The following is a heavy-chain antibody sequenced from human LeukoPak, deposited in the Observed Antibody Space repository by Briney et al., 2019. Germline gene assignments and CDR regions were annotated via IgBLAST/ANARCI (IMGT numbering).Heavy chain of an antibody. J-gene: IGHJ4*02. V-gene: IGHV3-33*01. CDR1: GFTFSSYG. CDR2: IWYDGSNK. D-gene: IGHD2-15*01. CDR3: ARDQCSGGSCYFTPGY. Sequence: GGSLRLSCAASGFTFSSYGMHWVRQAPGKGLEWVAVIWYDGSNKYYADSVKGRFTISRDNSKNTLYLQMNSLRAEDTAVYYCARDQCSGGSCYFTPGYWGQGTLVTVSS.